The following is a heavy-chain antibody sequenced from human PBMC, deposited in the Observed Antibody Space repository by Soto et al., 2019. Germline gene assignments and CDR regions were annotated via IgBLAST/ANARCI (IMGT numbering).Heavy chain of an antibody. J-gene: IGHJ6*02. V-gene: IGHV3-23*01. Sequence: EVQLLESGGGLVQPGGSLRLSCAASGFTFSSYAMSWVRQAPGKGLEWVSAISGSGGSTYYADSVKGRFTISRDNSKNTLYLQMNSLRDEDTAVYYCAKDAYYDFWSGYFPYYYYGMDVWGQGTTVTVSS. D-gene: IGHD3-3*01. CDR3: AKDAYYDFWSGYFPYYYYGMDV. CDR1: GFTFSSYA. CDR2: ISGSGGST.